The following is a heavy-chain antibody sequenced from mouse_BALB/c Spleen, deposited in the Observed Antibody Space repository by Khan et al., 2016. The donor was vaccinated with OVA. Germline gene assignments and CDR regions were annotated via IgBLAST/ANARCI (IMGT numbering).Heavy chain of an antibody. D-gene: IGHD1-2*01. J-gene: IGHJ2*01. CDR1: GYPITSGYG. V-gene: IGHV3-2*02. Sequence: EVQLQESGPGLVKPSQSLSLTYTVTGYPITSGYGWNWIRQFPGNKLEWMGYISYSGSTNYNPSLKSRISITRDTSKNQFFLQLNSVTTEDTATYYCARTARIKYWGQGTTLTVSS. CDR2: ISYSGST. CDR3: ARTARIKY.